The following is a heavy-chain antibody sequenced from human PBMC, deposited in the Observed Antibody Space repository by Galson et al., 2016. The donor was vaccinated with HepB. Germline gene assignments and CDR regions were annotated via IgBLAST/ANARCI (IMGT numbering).Heavy chain of an antibody. V-gene: IGHV3-30-3*01. CDR1: GFTFSSYA. CDR3: ARDLGDYGGRGASFDY. Sequence: SLRLSCAASGFTFSSYAMHWVRQAPGKGLEWVAVISYDGSNEYYADSVKGRFTISRDNSKNTLYLQMNSLRAEDTAVYYCARDLGDYGGRGASFDYWGQGTLVAVSS. CDR2: ISYDGSNE. J-gene: IGHJ4*02. D-gene: IGHD4-23*01.